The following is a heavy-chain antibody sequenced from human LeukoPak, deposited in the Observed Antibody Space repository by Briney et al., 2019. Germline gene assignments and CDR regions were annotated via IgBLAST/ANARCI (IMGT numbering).Heavy chain of an antibody. D-gene: IGHD3-10*01. Sequence: SETLSLTCTVSGGSISSYYWSWIRQPPGKGLEWIGYIYYSGSTNYNRSLKSRVTISVDTSKNQFSLKLSSVTAADTAVYYCARDRAVREPVDYYMDVWGKGTTVTVSS. CDR2: IYYSGST. J-gene: IGHJ6*03. V-gene: IGHV4-59*01. CDR1: GGSISSYY. CDR3: ARDRAVREPVDYYMDV.